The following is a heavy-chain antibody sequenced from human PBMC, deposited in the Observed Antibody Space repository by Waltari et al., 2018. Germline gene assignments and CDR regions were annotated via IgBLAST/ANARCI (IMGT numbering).Heavy chain of an antibody. CDR3: ARVRSGYDITNWFDP. Sequence: QVQLVQSGAEVKKPGSSVKVSCKASGGTFSSYTISWVRQAPGQGLEWMGRIIPVLGTANDAQKFQGRVTITADKSTSTAYMELSSLRSEDTAVYYCARVRSGYDITNWFDPWGQGTLVTVSS. D-gene: IGHD3-9*01. V-gene: IGHV1-69*08. CDR1: GGTFSSYT. J-gene: IGHJ5*02. CDR2: IIPVLGTA.